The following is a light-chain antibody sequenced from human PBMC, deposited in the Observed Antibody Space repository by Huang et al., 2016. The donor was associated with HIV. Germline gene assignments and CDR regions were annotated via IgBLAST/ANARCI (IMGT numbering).Light chain of an antibody. CDR2: DAS. V-gene: IGKV3-11*01. CDR1: QNVHSF. Sequence: EMVLTQSPATLSLSPGERATLSCRASQNVHSFLVWYQHKPGQAPRLLMYDASNRAPGIPARFRGSGSGTDFTLTIPNLQSEDSAVYYCHQRSAWPLTFGGGTKVEI. J-gene: IGKJ4*01. CDR3: HQRSAWPLT.